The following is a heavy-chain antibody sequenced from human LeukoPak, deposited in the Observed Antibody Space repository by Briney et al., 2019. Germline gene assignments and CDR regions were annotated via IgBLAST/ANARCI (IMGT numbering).Heavy chain of an antibody. Sequence: PSETLSLTCSVSGASISSSDYYWGWIRQPPGKGLEWIGRINYSGSTYYNPSLKSRVTISVDTSKNHFSLRLTSMTAADTAEYYCARLTHSYYSDTSGYYPYYYMDVWGKGTTVTVSS. CDR2: INYSGST. D-gene: IGHD3-22*01. CDR3: ARLTHSYYSDTSGYYPYYYMDV. J-gene: IGHJ6*03. CDR1: GASISSSDYY. V-gene: IGHV4-39*02.